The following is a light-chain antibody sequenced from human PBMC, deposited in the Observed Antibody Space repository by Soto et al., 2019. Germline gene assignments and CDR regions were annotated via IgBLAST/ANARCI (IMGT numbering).Light chain of an antibody. CDR1: QSISSY. J-gene: IGKJ1*01. CDR3: QQYHEYW. V-gene: IGKV1-5*02. Sequence: DIQMTQSPSSLAESEIDTVTSICRASQSISSYLNWYQQKPGKAPKLLIYDASSLESGVPSRFSGSGSGTEFTLTISSLQTDDFATYYCQQYHEYWFGQGTKVDI. CDR2: DAS.